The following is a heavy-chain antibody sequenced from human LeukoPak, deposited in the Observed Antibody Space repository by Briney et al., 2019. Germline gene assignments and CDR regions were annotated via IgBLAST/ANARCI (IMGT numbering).Heavy chain of an antibody. D-gene: IGHD1-26*01. Sequence: SVKVSCKASGCTFSSYAISWVRQAPGQGLEWMGGIIPIFGTANYAQKFQGRVTITADESTSTAYMELSSLRSEDTAVYYCASQGIVGATRYFDYWGQGTLVTVS. CDR1: GCTFSSYA. J-gene: IGHJ4*02. V-gene: IGHV1-69*01. CDR3: ASQGIVGATRYFDY. CDR2: IIPIFGTA.